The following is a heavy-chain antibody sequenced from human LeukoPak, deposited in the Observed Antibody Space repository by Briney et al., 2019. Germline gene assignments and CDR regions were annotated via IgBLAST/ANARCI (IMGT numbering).Heavy chain of an antibody. CDR2: IKQDGNEK. V-gene: IGHV3-7*01. CDR1: GFTFSNYW. D-gene: IGHD3-3*01. CDR3: AKPITVSGATDGFDI. Sequence: PGGFLRLSCAASGFTFSNYWMNWVRQASGKGLEWVANIKQDGNEKYYVGSVKGRFTSSRDNAKNSLYLQMNSLRVEDTAVYYCAKPITVSGATDGFDIWGQGTMVTVSS. J-gene: IGHJ3*02.